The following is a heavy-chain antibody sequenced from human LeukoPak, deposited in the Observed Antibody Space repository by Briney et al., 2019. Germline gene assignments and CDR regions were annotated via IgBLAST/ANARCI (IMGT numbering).Heavy chain of an antibody. CDR3: ARGLGSYWFDP. CDR2: INPNSGGT. J-gene: IGHJ5*02. V-gene: IGHV1-2*04. D-gene: IGHD4-23*01. Sequence: ASVKVSCKASGYTFTGYYMHWVRQAPGQGLEWMGWINPNSGGTNYAQKFQGWVTMTRDTSTSTVYMELSSLISEDTAVYYCARGLGSYWFDPWGQGTLVTVSS. CDR1: GYTFTGYY.